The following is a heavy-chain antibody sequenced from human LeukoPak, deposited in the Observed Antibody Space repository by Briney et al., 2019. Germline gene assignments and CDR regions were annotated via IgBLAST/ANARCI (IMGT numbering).Heavy chain of an antibody. CDR2: ISSNGGST. Sequence: GGSLRLSCAASGFTFSSYAMHWVRQAPGKGLEYVSAISSNGGSTYYANSVKGRFTISRDNSKNTLYLQMGSLRAEDMAVYYCARAISVAGTIMLDYWGQGTLVTVSP. J-gene: IGHJ4*02. V-gene: IGHV3-64*01. D-gene: IGHD6-19*01. CDR3: ARAISVAGTIMLDY. CDR1: GFTFSSYA.